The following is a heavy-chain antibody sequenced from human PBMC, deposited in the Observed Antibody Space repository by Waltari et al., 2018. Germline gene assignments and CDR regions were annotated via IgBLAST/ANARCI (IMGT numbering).Heavy chain of an antibody. CDR3: ARRVSTKGAFEV. CDR1: GGPFSSVG. D-gene: IGHD5-12*01. V-gene: IGHV1-69*02. CDR2: IIPMPGIT. J-gene: IGHJ3*01. Sequence: QVQLVQSGAEVTQPGSSVTVSCKSSGGPFSSVGLHWLRQAPGQGLEWMGKIIPMPGITDYEQKFQGRLRITADRSTTTGYMELRSLGSEDTAIYYCARRVSTKGAFEVWGRGTLVTVSP.